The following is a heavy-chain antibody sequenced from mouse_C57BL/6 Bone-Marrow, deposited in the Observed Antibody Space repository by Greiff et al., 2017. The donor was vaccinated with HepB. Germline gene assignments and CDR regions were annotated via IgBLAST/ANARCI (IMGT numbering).Heavy chain of an antibody. J-gene: IGHJ2*01. CDR1: GYTFTSYW. D-gene: IGHD3-1*01. CDR3: ARSRGYAPALDG. CDR2: IYPSDSET. V-gene: IGHV1-61*01. Sequence: QVQLQQPGAELVRPGSSVKLSCKASGYTFTSYWMDWVKQRPGQGLEWIGNIYPSDSETHYNQKFKDKATLTVDKSSSTAYMQLSSLTSEDSAVYYCARSRGYAPALDGWGQGTTLTVSS.